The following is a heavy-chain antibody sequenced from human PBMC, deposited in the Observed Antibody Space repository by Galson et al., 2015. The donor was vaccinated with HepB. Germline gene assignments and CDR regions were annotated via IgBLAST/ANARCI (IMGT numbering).Heavy chain of an antibody. V-gene: IGHV5-51*01. CDR1: GYSFSNHW. CDR2: IYPRDSDV. D-gene: IGHD3-16*01. Sequence: QSGAEVKAPGESLRISCEGRGYSFSNHWIAWVRQTPAEGLQWLGMIYPRDSDVKYSPSVQGQVTIFADKSITTAYLQWTSLKASDTAIYYCARHQGGVGRGWFDIWGQGTLVSVSS. CDR3: ARHQGGVGRGWFDI. J-gene: IGHJ5*02.